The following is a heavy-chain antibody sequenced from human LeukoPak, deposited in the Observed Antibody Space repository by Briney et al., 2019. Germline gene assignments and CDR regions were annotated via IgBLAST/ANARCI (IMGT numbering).Heavy chain of an antibody. CDR2: INPSGGST. V-gene: IGHV1-46*01. CDR1: GYTFTSYY. CDR3: ARDSKLFGGFDY. Sequence: ASVKVSCKASGYTFTSYYMHWARQAPGQGLEWMGIINPSGGSTSYAQKFQGRVTMTRDTSTSTVYMELSSLRSEDTAVYYCARDSKLFGGFDYWGQGTLVTVSS. J-gene: IGHJ4*02. D-gene: IGHD3-3*01.